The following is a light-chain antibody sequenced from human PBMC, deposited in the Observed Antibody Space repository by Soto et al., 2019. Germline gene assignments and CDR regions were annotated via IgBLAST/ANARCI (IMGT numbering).Light chain of an antibody. V-gene: IGLV1-44*01. CDR3: AAWDDSLNGVV. J-gene: IGLJ2*01. Sequence: QAVVTQPPSASGTPGQRVTISCSGSSFNVGGNTVNWYQQVTGTAPKLLITSNNQRPSGVPDRFSGSKSGTSASLAISGLQSEDEADYYCAAWDDSLNGVVFGGGTK. CDR1: SFNVGGNT. CDR2: SNN.